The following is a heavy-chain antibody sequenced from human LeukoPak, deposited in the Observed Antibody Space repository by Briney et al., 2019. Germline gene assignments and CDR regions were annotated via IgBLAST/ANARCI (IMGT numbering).Heavy chain of an antibody. CDR2: INTNSGNP. J-gene: IGHJ4*02. CDR1: GYTFTSYA. CDR3: ARYIAVAGTMEFDY. D-gene: IGHD6-19*01. V-gene: IGHV7-4-1*02. Sequence: ASVKVSCKASGYTFTSYAMNWVRQAPGQGLEWMGWINTNSGNPTYAQGFTGRFVFSLDTSVSTAYLQISSLKAEDTAVYYCARYIAVAGTMEFDYWGQGTLVTVSS.